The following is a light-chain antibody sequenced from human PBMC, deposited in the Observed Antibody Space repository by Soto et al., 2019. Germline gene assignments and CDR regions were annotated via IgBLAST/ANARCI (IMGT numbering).Light chain of an antibody. Sequence: QSALTQPRSVSGSPGQSVTISCTGTSSDVGGYSFVSWYQQHPGKAPKLTIYDVSQRPSGVPDRFSGSKSGNTASLTISGLQAEDEADYYCCSYAGTYTFYVFGTGTKVTVL. J-gene: IGLJ1*01. CDR2: DVS. CDR1: SSDVGGYSF. CDR3: CSYAGTYTFYV. V-gene: IGLV2-11*01.